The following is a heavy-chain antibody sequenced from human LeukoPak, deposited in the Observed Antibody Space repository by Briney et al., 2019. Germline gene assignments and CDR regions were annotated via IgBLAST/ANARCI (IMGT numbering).Heavy chain of an antibody. CDR3: ARRAAVAVTPYFDY. CDR2: IYPGDSDT. J-gene: IGHJ4*02. Sequence: GESLKISCKGSGYSFTSYWMGWVRQMPGKGLEWMGIIYPGDSDTRYSPSFQGQVTISADKSISTAYLQWSSLKASDTAMHYCARRAAVAVTPYFDYWGQGTLVTVSS. V-gene: IGHV5-51*01. CDR1: GYSFTSYW. D-gene: IGHD6-19*01.